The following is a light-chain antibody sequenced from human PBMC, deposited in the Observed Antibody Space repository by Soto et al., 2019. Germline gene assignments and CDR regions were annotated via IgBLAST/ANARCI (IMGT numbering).Light chain of an antibody. CDR2: EVN. J-gene: IGLJ1*01. CDR3: TSYAGGNNV. CDR1: SSDVGGYSY. Sequence: QSALTQPPSASGSPGQSVTISCTGTSSDVGGYSYVSWYQQHPGKVPKLMVYEVNKRPSGVPDRFSGSKSGNTASLTVSGLQAEDEADYYCTSYAGGNNVFGTGTKVNVL. V-gene: IGLV2-8*01.